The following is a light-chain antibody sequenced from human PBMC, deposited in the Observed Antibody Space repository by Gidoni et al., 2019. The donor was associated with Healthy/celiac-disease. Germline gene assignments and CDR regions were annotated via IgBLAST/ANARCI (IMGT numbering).Light chain of an antibody. J-gene: IGKJ4*01. CDR1: QSVSSN. Sequence: EIVMTQSPATLAVSPGERATLSCRASQSVSSNLAWYQQKPGQAPRLLIYGASTRAIGIPARYNGSVSVTEFTLNISIRQSEDFALYYCQQYNNWPPLTFGGETKVEIK. CDR2: GAS. CDR3: QQYNNWPPLT. V-gene: IGKV3-15*01.